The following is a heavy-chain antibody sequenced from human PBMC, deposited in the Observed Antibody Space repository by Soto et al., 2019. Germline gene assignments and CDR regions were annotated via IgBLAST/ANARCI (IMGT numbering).Heavy chain of an antibody. CDR2: IYSGGTT. D-gene: IGHD3-22*01. CDR3: ARNGDSSDYRGWFAP. CDR1: GFTVSSNY. J-gene: IGHJ5*02. V-gene: IGHV3-66*01. Sequence: EVQLVESGGGLVQPGGSLRLSCAASGFTVSSNYMSWVRQAPGKGLEWVSVIYSGGTTYYADSVKGRFTISRDNSKNPLYLQMTSLRAEDTAVYYCARNGDSSDYRGWFAPWGQGTLVTVSS.